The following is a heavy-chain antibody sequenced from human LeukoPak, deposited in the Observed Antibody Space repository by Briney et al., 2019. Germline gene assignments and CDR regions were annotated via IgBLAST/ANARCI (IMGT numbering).Heavy chain of an antibody. CDR2: INHSVST. J-gene: IGHJ4*02. Sequence: PSETLSLTCGVYGGSFSGYSWSWIRQPPGKGLEWIGEINHSVSTNYNPSLKSRVTISIDTSTNQFFLKLSSVTAADTAVYYCARSELSKVVHFDYWGQGTLVTVSS. V-gene: IGHV4-34*01. CDR1: GGSFSGYS. D-gene: IGHD2-15*01. CDR3: ARSELSKVVHFDY.